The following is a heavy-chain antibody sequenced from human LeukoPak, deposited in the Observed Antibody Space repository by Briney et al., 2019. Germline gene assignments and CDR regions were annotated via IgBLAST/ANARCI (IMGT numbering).Heavy chain of an antibody. Sequence: GGSLRLSCTVSGFTLSSYEMSWIRQAPGRGLEWVSSIDYSGGSSYYADSVKGRFTISRDDSKNTLYLQLNSLRVEDTAVYYCAREGEDIVVVVAARNPNYFDYWGQGTLVTVSS. CDR2: IDYSGGSS. CDR1: GFTLSSYE. V-gene: IGHV3-23*01. CDR3: AREGEDIVVVVAARNPNYFDY. D-gene: IGHD2-15*01. J-gene: IGHJ4*02.